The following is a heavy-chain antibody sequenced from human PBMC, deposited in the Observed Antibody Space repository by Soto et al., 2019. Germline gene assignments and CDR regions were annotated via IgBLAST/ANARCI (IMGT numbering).Heavy chain of an antibody. Sequence: SETLSLTCTVSGGSISSGGYYWSWIRQHPGKGLEWIGYIYYSGSTYYNPSLKSRVTISVDTSKNQFSLKLSSVTAADTAVYYCARVLWRGYESSFDYWGQGTLVTVSS. CDR1: GGSISSGGYY. CDR2: IYYSGST. D-gene: IGHD5-12*01. CDR3: ARVLWRGYESSFDY. V-gene: IGHV4-31*03. J-gene: IGHJ4*02.